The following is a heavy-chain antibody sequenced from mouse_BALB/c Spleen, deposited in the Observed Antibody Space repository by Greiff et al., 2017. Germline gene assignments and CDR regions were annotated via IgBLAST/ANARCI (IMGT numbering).Heavy chain of an antibody. CDR2: ISNGGGST. CDR3: ARHKSLYAMDY. J-gene: IGHJ4*01. V-gene: IGHV5-12-2*01. Sequence: DVMLVESGGGLVQPGGSLKLSCAASGFTFSSYTMSWVRQTPEKRLEWVAYISNGGGSTYYPDTVKGRFTTSRDNAKNTLYLQMSSLKSEDTAMYYCARHKSLYAMDYWGQGTSVTVSS. CDR1: GFTFSSYT.